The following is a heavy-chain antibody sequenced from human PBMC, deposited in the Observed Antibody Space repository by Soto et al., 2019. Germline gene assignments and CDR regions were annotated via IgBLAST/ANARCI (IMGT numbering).Heavy chain of an antibody. D-gene: IGHD6-13*01. CDR3: ARIVGSSCSTQDFDY. CDR1: GFTFSSYW. Sequence: GGTLRLSCAASGFTFSSYWMSWVRQAPGKGLERVANIKQDGSEKYYVDSVKGRFTISRDNAKNSLYLQMNSLRAEDTAVYYFARIVGSSCSTQDFDYWGQGTLVNVCS. CDR2: IKQDGSEK. J-gene: IGHJ4*02. V-gene: IGHV3-7*05.